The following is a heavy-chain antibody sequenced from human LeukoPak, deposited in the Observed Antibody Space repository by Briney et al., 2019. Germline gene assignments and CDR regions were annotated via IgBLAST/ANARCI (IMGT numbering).Heavy chain of an antibody. CDR2: IIPIFGIA. D-gene: IGHD6-13*01. CDR1: GGTFSSYA. CDR3: AVGHTWGYIAAAPWY. Sequence: SVKVSCKASGGTFSSYAISWVRQAPGQGLEWRGRIIPIFGIANYAQKFQGRVTITADKSTSTDYMELSRLRSEEKALYYCAVGHTWGYIAAAPWYWGQGTLVNVSS. J-gene: IGHJ4*02. V-gene: IGHV1-69*04.